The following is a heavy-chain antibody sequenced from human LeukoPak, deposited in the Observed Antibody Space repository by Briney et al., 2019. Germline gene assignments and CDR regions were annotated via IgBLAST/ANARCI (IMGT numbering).Heavy chain of an antibody. D-gene: IGHD2-21*01. CDR1: GFTFSSHS. CDR2: ISSSSSYI. CDR3: ASLRGEGFDY. Sequence: GGSLRLPCAASGFTFSSHSMNWVRQAPGKGLEWVSSISSSSSYIYYADSVKGRLTISRDNAKNSLYLQMNSLRAEDTAVYYCASLRGEGFDYWGQGTLVTVSS. V-gene: IGHV3-21*01. J-gene: IGHJ4*02.